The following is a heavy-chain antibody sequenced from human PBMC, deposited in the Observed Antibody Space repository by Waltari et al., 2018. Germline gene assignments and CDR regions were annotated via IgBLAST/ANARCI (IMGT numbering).Heavy chain of an antibody. J-gene: IGHJ4*02. CDR3: ARHNFGRYYDILTGYRDY. CDR1: GASISNSNYY. V-gene: IGHV4-39*01. D-gene: IGHD3-9*01. Sequence: QLHLQESGPGLVNPSETLSLTCTVSGASISNSNYYWGWIRQPPGKGLEWIGSIYYSGTTYYNPSLKSLVTLSIVTSKNQFSLKLSSVTAADTAVYYCARHNFGRYYDILTGYRDYWGQGTLVTVSS. CDR2: IYYSGTT.